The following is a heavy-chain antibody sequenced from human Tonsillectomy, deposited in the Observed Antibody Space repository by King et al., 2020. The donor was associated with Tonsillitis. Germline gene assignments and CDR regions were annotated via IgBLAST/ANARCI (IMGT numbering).Heavy chain of an antibody. V-gene: IGHV4-59*01. D-gene: IGHD3-3*01. CDR3: ARYADDYDFWSGDRDTTSFDI. J-gene: IGHJ3*02. Sequence: VQLQESGPGLVKPSETLSLTCTVSGGSISSYYWSWIRQPPGKGLEWIGYIYYSGSTNYNPSLKSRVTISVDTSKNQFSLKLSSVTAADTAVYYCARYADDYDFWSGDRDTTSFDIWVQGTMVTVAS. CDR1: GGSISSYY. CDR2: IYYSGST.